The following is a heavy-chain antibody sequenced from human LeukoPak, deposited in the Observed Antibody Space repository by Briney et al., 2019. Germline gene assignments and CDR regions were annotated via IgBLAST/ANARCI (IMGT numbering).Heavy chain of an antibody. D-gene: IGHD3-22*01. Sequence: PSETLSLTCAVYGVSFSGYYWSWIRQPPGKGLEWIGEINHSGSTDYNPSLKSRVTISVDTSKNQFSLKLSSVTAADTAVYYCARDYDDSSGYSHYDYWGQGTLVTVSS. J-gene: IGHJ4*02. CDR2: INHSGST. CDR3: ARDYDDSSGYSHYDY. CDR1: GVSFSGYY. V-gene: IGHV4-34*01.